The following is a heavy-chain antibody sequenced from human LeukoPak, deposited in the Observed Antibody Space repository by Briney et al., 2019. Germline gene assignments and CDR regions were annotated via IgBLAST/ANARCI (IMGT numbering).Heavy chain of an antibody. Sequence: PSETLSLTCTVSGGSISSSSYYWGWIRQPAGKGLEWIGSIYYSGSTYYNPSLKSRVTISVDTSKNQFSLKLSSVTAADTAVYYCARHGLQYSSSPYFDYWGQGTLVTVSS. CDR2: IYYSGST. CDR1: GGSISSSSYY. CDR3: ARHGLQYSSSPYFDY. V-gene: IGHV4-39*01. J-gene: IGHJ4*02. D-gene: IGHD6-6*01.